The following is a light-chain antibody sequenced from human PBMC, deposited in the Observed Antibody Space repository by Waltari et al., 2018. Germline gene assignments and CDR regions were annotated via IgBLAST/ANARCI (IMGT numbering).Light chain of an antibody. CDR3: MQGTRWPPWT. CDR2: KVS. V-gene: IGKV2-30*02. CDR1: QSLVHSDGKTY. J-gene: IGKJ1*01. Sequence: DVVMTQSPLSPPVTLGQPASISCKSSQSLVHSDGKTYLNWFQQRPGQSPRRLIYKVSNRDSGVPDRCSGSGSGTDFTLKISRVEAEDVGVYYCMQGTRWPPWTFGQGTKVEIK.